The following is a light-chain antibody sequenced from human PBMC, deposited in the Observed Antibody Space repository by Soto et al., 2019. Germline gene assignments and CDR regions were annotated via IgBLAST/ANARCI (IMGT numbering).Light chain of an antibody. CDR2: EVS. CDR3: SSYTTSSTLGVV. CDR1: GSDVGGYNY. J-gene: IGLJ2*01. Sequence: SALTQPASVSGSPGQSITISCTGTGSDVGGYNYVSWYQQHPGKAPKLMIYEVSNRPSGVSNRFSGSKSGNTASLTISGLQAEDEADYYCSSYTTSSTLGVVFGGGTKLTVL. V-gene: IGLV2-14*01.